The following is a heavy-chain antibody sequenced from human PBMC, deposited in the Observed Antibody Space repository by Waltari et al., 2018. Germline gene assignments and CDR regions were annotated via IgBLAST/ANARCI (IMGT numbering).Heavy chain of an antibody. D-gene: IGHD3-22*01. CDR2: ISGRCGST. V-gene: IGHV3-23*04. Sequence: EVQLVESGGGLVQPGGSLRLSCAASGFTFSSYAMSWVRQAPGKGRGWVPAISGRCGSTYYADSGKGRLTIARDNSKNTLYLKMNSMRGEDTAVYYCAKVDQASGSSGYYEYYFDYWGQGTLVTVSS. J-gene: IGHJ4*02. CDR1: GFTFSSYA. CDR3: AKVDQASGSSGYYEYYFDY.